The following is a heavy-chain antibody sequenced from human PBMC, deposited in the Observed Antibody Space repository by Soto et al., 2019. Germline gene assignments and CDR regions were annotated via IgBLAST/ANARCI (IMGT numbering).Heavy chain of an antibody. CDR3: AKDQRWLHPFDY. CDR1: GGSISSSNFY. D-gene: IGHD5-12*01. CDR2: IYYTGST. Sequence: SETLSLTCTVSGGSISSSNFYWGWIRQPPGKGLEWIGNIYYTGSTYYNTSLKSRVTISVDTSKKQFSMKLSSVTAEDTAVYYCAKDQRWLHPFDYWGQGTLVTVSS. V-gene: IGHV4-39*07. J-gene: IGHJ4*02.